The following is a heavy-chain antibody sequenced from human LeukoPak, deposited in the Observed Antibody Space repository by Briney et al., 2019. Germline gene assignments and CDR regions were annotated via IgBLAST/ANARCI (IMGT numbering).Heavy chain of an antibody. CDR3: ARDRAPGWFDY. V-gene: IGHV3-30-3*01. CDR1: GFTFSSYA. Sequence: PGRSLRLSCAASGFTFSSYAMHWVRQAPGKGLEWVAVISYDGSNKYYASSGKGGFTISSDNSKNTLYLQMNSLRAEDTAVYYCARDRAPGWFDYWGQGTLVTVSS. CDR2: ISYDGSNK. J-gene: IGHJ4*02. D-gene: IGHD6-19*01.